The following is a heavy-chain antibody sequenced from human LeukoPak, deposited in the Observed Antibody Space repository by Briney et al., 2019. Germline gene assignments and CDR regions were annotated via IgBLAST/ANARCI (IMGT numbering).Heavy chain of an antibody. J-gene: IGHJ4*02. CDR1: GFTFSYYW. Sequence: GGSLRLSCAASGFTFSYYWMHWVRQAPGKGLVWVSRINSDGSSTIYADSVKGRFTISRDNTKNTLVLQMNSLSAEDTAVYYCATGGAQYYDFWGQGTVVTVSS. V-gene: IGHV3-74*01. CDR3: ATGGAQYYDF. D-gene: IGHD3-16*01. CDR2: INSDGSST.